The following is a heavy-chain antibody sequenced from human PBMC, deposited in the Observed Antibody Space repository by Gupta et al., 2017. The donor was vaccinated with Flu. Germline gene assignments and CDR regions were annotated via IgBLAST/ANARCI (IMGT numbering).Heavy chain of an antibody. CDR2: IRFDGTAT. D-gene: IGHD2-15*01. CDR1: GLHLSGHF. J-gene: IGHJ5*02. V-gene: IGHV3-74*01. CDR3: AREVVNNWLDP. Sequence: ELQLVESGGGLVQPGGSLRLSCTASGLHLSGHFMHWVRQVPGKGLVWDSRIRFDGTATSYADSVKGRFTIARDNAKNTLYLQMNSLRAEDTALYYCAREVVNNWLDPWGQGTLVTVSS.